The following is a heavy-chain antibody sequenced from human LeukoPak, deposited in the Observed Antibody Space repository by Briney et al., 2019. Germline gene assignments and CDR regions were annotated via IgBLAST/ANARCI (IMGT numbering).Heavy chain of an antibody. CDR1: GFTLSSYS. Sequence: NLGGSLRLSCVVSGFTLSSYSMNWVRQAPGKGLEWVSSISSDSSHIFYADSMRGRFTVSRDNAKNSLYLQMNSLRAEDTAMYYCATKEVGPTKPFDYWGQGTLVTVSS. CDR3: ATKEVGPTKPFDY. CDR2: ISSDSSHI. J-gene: IGHJ4*02. D-gene: IGHD1-26*01. V-gene: IGHV3-21*01.